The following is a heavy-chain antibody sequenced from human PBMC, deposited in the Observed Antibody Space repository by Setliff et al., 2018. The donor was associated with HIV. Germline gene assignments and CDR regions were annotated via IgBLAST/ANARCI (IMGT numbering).Heavy chain of an antibody. CDR2: IYYSGST. D-gene: IGHD3-22*01. V-gene: IGHV4-39*07. CDR3: ARVSAGKDYYDRSGYYNRFDY. Sequence: SETLSLTCTVSGGSLSSGSYYWSWIRQPPGKGLEWIGSIYYSGSTDYNPSLKSRVTISVDTSTNQFSLKLNSVTAADTAVYYCARVSAGKDYYDRSGYYNRFDYWGQGTLVTVSS. J-gene: IGHJ4*02. CDR1: GGSLSSGSYY.